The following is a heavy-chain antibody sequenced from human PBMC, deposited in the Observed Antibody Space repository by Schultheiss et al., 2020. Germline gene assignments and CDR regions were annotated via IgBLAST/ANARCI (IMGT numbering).Heavy chain of an antibody. CDR2: INSDGSST. J-gene: IGHJ6*04. D-gene: IGHD3-3*01. V-gene: IGHV3-74*01. CDR3: AKDMGNYDFWITQGGYYYGRDV. Sequence: GESLKISCAASGFTFSSYWMHWVRQAPGKGLVWVSRINSDGSSTSYADSVKGRFTISRDNSKNSLYLQMNSLRTEDTALYYCAKDMGNYDFWITQGGYYYGRDVWGKGTTVTVSS. CDR1: GFTFSSYW.